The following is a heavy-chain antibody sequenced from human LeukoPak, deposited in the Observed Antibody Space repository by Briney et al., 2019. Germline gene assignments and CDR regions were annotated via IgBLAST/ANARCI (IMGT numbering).Heavy chain of an antibody. CDR2: IYYSGST. CDR1: GGSISSSSYY. V-gene: IGHV4-39*07. CDR3: ARDRETSSEYYYDRRAFDI. J-gene: IGHJ3*02. D-gene: IGHD3-22*01. Sequence: SETLSLTCTVSGGSISSSSYYWGWIRQPPGKGLEWIGSIYYSGSTYYNPSLKSRVTISVDTSKNQFSLKLSSVTAADTAVYYCARDRETSSEYYYDRRAFDIWGQGTMVTVSS.